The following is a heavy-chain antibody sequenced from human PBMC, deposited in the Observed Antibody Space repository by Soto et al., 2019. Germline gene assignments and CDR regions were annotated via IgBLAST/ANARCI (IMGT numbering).Heavy chain of an antibody. D-gene: IGHD1-26*01. Sequence: GASVKVSCKASGGTFSSYAISWVRQAPGQGLEWMGGIIPIFGTANYAQKFQGRVTITADESTSTAYMELSSLRSEDTAVYYCARTPGLDRGRYPRLDYWGQGTLVTVSS. J-gene: IGHJ4*02. CDR2: IIPIFGTA. CDR1: GGTFSSYA. V-gene: IGHV1-69*13. CDR3: ARTPGLDRGRYPRLDY.